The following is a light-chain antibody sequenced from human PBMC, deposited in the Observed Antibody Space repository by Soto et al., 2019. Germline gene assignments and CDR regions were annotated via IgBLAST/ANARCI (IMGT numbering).Light chain of an antibody. Sequence: EIVLTQSPGTLSLSPGERATLSCRASRNVRTSYLAWSQHKAGQAPRLLIYGAFRRATGIPDRFSGSGSGTDFTLTINRLEPEDFAVYYCQQYTTSFTFGPGTKVDIK. CDR3: QQYTTSFT. V-gene: IGKV3-20*01. CDR2: GAF. CDR1: RNVRTSY. J-gene: IGKJ3*01.